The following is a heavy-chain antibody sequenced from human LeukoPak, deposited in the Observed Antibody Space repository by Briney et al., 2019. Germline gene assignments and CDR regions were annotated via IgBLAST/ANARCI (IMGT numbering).Heavy chain of an antibody. CDR2: IYYSGST. V-gene: IGHV4-39*07. CDR1: GGSISSSSYY. J-gene: IGHJ6*03. Sequence: SETLSLTCTVSGGSISSSSYYWGWIRQPPGKGLEWIGSIYYSGSTYYNPSLKSRVTISVDTSKNQFSLKLSSVTAADTAVYYCARDDELGYMDVWGKGTTVTVSS. CDR3: ARDDELGYMDV. D-gene: IGHD1-7*01.